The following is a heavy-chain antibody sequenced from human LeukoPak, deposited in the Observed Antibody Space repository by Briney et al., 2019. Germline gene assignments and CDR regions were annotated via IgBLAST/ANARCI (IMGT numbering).Heavy chain of an antibody. V-gene: IGHV4-61*01. CDR3: ARRSCSGGNCGSGHSWFDT. J-gene: IGHJ5*02. CDR2: IYYSGNT. D-gene: IGHD2-15*01. CDR1: GGSVRSGSYY. Sequence: SETLSLTCTFSGGSVRSGSYYGSWIRQPPGKGLERIGLIYYSGNTKYNPSLKSRVIISVDTSKNEFSLNLSSVTAADTAVYYCARRSCSGGNCGSGHSWFDTWGRGTLVIVSS.